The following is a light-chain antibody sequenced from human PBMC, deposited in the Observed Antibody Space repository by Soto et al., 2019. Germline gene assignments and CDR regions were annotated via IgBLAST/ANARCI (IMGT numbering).Light chain of an antibody. Sequence: QAVVTQPPSASGTPGQRVAISCSGSSSNIGTNTVNWYQQVPGTAPKFLIYSNNQRPSGVPDRFSGSKSGASASLAISGLQSEDEADYYCAAWDDNLNGVVFGGGTKLTVL. CDR3: AAWDDNLNGVV. CDR1: SSNIGTNT. CDR2: SNN. V-gene: IGLV1-44*01. J-gene: IGLJ2*01.